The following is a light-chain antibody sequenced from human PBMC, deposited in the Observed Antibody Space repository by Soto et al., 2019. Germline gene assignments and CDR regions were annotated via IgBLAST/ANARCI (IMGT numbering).Light chain of an antibody. V-gene: IGKV3-20*01. CDR2: GAS. J-gene: IGKJ4*01. Sequence: EIVLTQSPGTLSLSPGERAALSCRASQRVSSSYLAWYQQKPGQAPRLLIYGASSRATGIPDRFSGSGSGTDFTITISRLEPEDFEVYYCQQYGSSPLTFGGGTTAEIK. CDR3: QQYGSSPLT. CDR1: QRVSSSY.